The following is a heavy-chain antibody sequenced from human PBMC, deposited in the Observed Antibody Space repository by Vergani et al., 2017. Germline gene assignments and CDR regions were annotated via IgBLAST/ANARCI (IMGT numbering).Heavy chain of an antibody. Sequence: GKGEEDGGGLGKPGGSLRLDCAASGFTFSSYAMRGVRQAPGKGLEWVSAISGSGGSTYYADSVKGRFTISRDNSKNTLYLQMNSLRAEDTAVYYCAVPQKGYYDSSGYPFDYWGQGTLVTVSS. CDR2: ISGSGGST. CDR3: AVPQKGYYDSSGYPFDY. J-gene: IGHJ4*02. D-gene: IGHD3-22*01. V-gene: IGHV3-23*04. CDR1: GFTFSSYA.